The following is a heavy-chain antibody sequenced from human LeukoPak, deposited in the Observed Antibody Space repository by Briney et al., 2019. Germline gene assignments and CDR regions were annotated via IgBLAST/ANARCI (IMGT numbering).Heavy chain of an antibody. CDR1: GYSFTSYW. J-gene: IGHJ5*02. V-gene: IGHV5-51*01. CDR3: ARRTYYSGYEVNWLDP. D-gene: IGHD5-12*01. Sequence: GESLKISCKGSGYSFTSYWIGWVRQMPGKGLEWMGIIYPGDSDTRYSPSFQGQVTISADKSISTAYLQWSSLKASDTAMYYCARRTYYSGYEVNWLDPWGQGTLVTVSS. CDR2: IYPGDSDT.